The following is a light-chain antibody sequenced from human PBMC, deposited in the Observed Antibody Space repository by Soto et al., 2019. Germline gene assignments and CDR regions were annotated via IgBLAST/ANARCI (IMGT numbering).Light chain of an antibody. CDR3: SSYTSTRTHVI. CDR2: DVS. Sequence: QSALTQPASVSGSPGQSITISCTATASDVGDYNYVSWFQRYPGKAPKLMIYDVSNRPSGVSNRFDGSKSGNTASLTISGLQAEDEADYYCSSYTSTRTHVIFGGGTKLTVL. V-gene: IGLV2-14*01. CDR1: ASDVGDYNY. J-gene: IGLJ2*01.